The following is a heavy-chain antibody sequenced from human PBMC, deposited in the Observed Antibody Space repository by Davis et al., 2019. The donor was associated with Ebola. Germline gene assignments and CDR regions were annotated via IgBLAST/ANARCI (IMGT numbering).Heavy chain of an antibody. CDR3: ARANYDILSPPLGDGMDV. CDR2: ISYDGSNK. J-gene: IGHJ6*04. CDR1: GFTFSSYA. V-gene: IGHV3-30-3*01. D-gene: IGHD3-9*01. Sequence: GESLKISCAASGFTFSSYAMHWVRQAPGQGLEWVAVISYDGSNKYYADSVKGRFTISRDNSKNTLYLQMNSLRAEDTAVYYCARANYDILSPPLGDGMDVWGKGTTVTVSS.